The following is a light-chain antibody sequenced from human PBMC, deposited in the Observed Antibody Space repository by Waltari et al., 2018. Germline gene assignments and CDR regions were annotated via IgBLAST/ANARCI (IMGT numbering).Light chain of an antibody. Sequence: ELVLTQSPGTLSLSPGERATLSCRASQSVGRSLACYQQKPGQAPRLLIYGASSRATGVPDRFSGSGSGTDFSLTISRLEPEDFAVYYCQHYVRLPVTFGQGTRVEIK. V-gene: IGKV3-20*01. J-gene: IGKJ1*01. CDR2: GAS. CDR1: QSVGRS. CDR3: QHYVRLPVT.